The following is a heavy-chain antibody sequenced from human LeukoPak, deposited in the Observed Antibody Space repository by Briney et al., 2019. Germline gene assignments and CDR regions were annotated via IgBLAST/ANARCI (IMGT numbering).Heavy chain of an antibody. V-gene: IGHV1-18*01. CDR3: ARDHSYGDYVDPYYFDY. D-gene: IGHD4-17*01. CDR1: GYTFTSYG. J-gene: IGHJ4*02. CDR2: ISTYNGNT. Sequence: GASVKVSCKASGYTFTSYGISWVRQAPGQGLEWMGWISTYNGNTNYAQKLQGRVTMTTDTSTSTAYMELRSLRSDDTAVYYCARDHSYGDYVDPYYFDYWGQGTLVTVSS.